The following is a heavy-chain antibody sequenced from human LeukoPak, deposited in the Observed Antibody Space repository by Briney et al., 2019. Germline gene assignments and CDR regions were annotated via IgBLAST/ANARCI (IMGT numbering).Heavy chain of an antibody. Sequence: ASVKVSCKASGYTFTSYGISWVRQAPGQGLEWMGWISAYNGNTNYAQKLQGRVTMTTDTSTSTAYMELRSLRSDDTAVYCCASGGYYYDSSGYPLDYWGQGTLVTVSS. CDR2: ISAYNGNT. CDR1: GYTFTSYG. CDR3: ASGGYYYDSSGYPLDY. V-gene: IGHV1-18*01. D-gene: IGHD3-22*01. J-gene: IGHJ4*02.